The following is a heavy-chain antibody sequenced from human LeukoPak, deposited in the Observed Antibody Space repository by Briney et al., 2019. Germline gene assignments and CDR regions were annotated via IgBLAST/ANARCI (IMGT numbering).Heavy chain of an antibody. J-gene: IGHJ5*02. Sequence: NASETLSLTCTVSGYSISSGYYWGWIRQPPGKGLEWIGSGYHIGSTYFNPSLRSRVTILIDIFKNQFSLKMSSVTAADTAIYYCARVGDYGDYVNWFDPWGPGTLVTVSS. V-gene: IGHV4-38-2*02. CDR3: ARVGDYGDYVNWFDP. D-gene: IGHD4-17*01. CDR1: GYSISSGYY. CDR2: GYHIGST.